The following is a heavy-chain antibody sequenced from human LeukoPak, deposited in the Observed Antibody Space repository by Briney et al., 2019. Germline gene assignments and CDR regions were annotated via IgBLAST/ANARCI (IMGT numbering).Heavy chain of an antibody. CDR3: ARGYGDFRVEGRYFHS. J-gene: IGHJ4*02. Sequence: PSETLSLTCTVSGDSINVYYWTWIRQPPGKGLEWIGDIYYSGSTNDNPSLKSRVTISVDTTTNQFSLKLRSVTAADTAVYYCARGYGDFRVEGRYFHSWGQGTLVTVSS. D-gene: IGHD4-17*01. CDR2: IYYSGST. V-gene: IGHV4-59*01. CDR1: GDSINVYY.